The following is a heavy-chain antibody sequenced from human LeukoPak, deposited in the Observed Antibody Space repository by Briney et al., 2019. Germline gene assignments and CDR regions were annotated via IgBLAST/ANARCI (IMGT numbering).Heavy chain of an antibody. CDR3: TTDNYYDSSGSQGFDY. CDR1: GFTFSNAW. J-gene: IGHJ4*02. Sequence: PGGSLRLSCAASGFTFSNAWMSWVRHAPGKGLEWAGRIKSKTDGGTTDYAAPVKGRFTISRDDSKITLYLQMNSLKTEDTAVYYCTTDNYYDSSGSQGFDYWGQGTLVTLSS. V-gene: IGHV3-15*01. D-gene: IGHD3-22*01. CDR2: IKSKTDGGTT.